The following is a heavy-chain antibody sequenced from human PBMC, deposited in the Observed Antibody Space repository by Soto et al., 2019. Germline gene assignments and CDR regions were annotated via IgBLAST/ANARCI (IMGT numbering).Heavy chain of an antibody. D-gene: IGHD3-22*01. CDR3: ARGGYYYDSSGYYQRGYYYYYGMDV. V-gene: IGHV1-69*12. Sequence: QVQLVQSGAEVKKPGSSVKVSCKASGGTFSSYAISWVRQAPGQGLEWMGGIIPIFGTANYAQKFQGRVTITADESTSTDDMELSSLRSEDTAVYYCARGGYYYDSSGYYQRGYYYYYGMDVWGQGTTVTVSS. CDR1: GGTFSSYA. CDR2: IIPIFGTA. J-gene: IGHJ6*02.